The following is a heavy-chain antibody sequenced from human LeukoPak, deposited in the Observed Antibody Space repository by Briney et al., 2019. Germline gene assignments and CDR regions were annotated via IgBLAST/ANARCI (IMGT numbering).Heavy chain of an antibody. CDR3: AREKQQLILSDAFDI. V-gene: IGHV3-30*03. D-gene: IGHD6-13*01. CDR1: GFTFSTYG. CDR2: ISFDGSNK. Sequence: PGGSLRLSCAASGFTFSTYGMHWVRQAPGKGLEWVAVISFDGSNKFYADSVKGRFTISRDNSKNTLYLQMNSLRAEDTAVYYCAREKQQLILSDAFDIWGQGTMVTVSS. J-gene: IGHJ3*02.